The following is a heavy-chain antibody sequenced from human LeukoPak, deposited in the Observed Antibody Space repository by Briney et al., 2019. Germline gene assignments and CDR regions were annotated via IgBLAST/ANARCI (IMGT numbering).Heavy chain of an antibody. CDR3: ARESPKTVYYYDSSGSYMGAFDI. Sequence: GGSLRLSCAVSGFTFSSYWMSWVRQAPGKGLEWVANIKQDGSEKYYVDSVKGRFTISRDNAKNSLYLQMNSLRAEDTAVYYCARESPKTVYYYDSSGSYMGAFDIWGQGTMVTVSS. CDR1: GFTFSSYW. V-gene: IGHV3-7*01. J-gene: IGHJ3*02. D-gene: IGHD3-22*01. CDR2: IKQDGSEK.